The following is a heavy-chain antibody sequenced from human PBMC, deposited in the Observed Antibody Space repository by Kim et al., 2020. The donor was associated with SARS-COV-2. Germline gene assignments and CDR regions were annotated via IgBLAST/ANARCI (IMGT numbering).Heavy chain of an antibody. Sequence: RDSADSVKGRFTISRDNAKNSLYLQMNSLRAEDTAVYYCARDQSDYGMDVCGQATTVTVSS. CDR2: R. J-gene: IGHJ6*02. V-gene: IGHV3-48*03. CDR3: ARDQSDYGMDV.